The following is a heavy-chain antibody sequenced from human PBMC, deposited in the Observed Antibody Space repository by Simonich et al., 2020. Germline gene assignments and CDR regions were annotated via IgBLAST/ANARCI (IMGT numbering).Heavy chain of an antibody. CDR1: GGSISSYY. V-gene: IGHV4-59*08. CDR3: ARHDPGIAARPPSFYYYSYMDV. D-gene: IGHD6-6*01. Sequence: QVQLQESGPGLVKPSETLSLTCTVSGGSISSYYWSWIRQPPGKGLEWIGYIYNSGGTNPNTSRQSRDNISVETSKIPFSLKLSSVTAADTAVYYCARHDPGIAARPPSFYYYSYMDVWGKGTTVTVSS. CDR2: IYNSGGT. J-gene: IGHJ6*03.